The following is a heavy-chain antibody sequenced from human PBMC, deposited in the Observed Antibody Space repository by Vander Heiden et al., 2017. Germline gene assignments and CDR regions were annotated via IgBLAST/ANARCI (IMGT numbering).Heavy chain of an antibody. J-gene: IGHJ6*02. Sequence: EVQLVESGGGLVQPGGSLRLSCAASGFTFSNYWMHWVRQAPGKGLVCVSRISSDGSSTSYADSVKGRFTISRDNAKNTLYLQMNSLRAEDTAVYYCARGNYYGMDVWGQGTTVTVSS. V-gene: IGHV3-74*01. CDR2: ISSDGSST. CDR1: GFTFSNYW. CDR3: ARGNYYGMDV.